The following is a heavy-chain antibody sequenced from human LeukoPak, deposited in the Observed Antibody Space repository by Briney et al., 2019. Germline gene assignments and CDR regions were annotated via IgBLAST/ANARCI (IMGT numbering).Heavy chain of an antibody. CDR1: GFTFSSYG. D-gene: IGHD3-10*01. Sequence: PGVSLRLSCAASGFTFSSYGMHWLRQAQGKGLKGVSLISGSGGSTYYADVVKGRFTISRDNSKNALYLRMNSLRDEDTDAYYCAHCGSSGPFDYWGQGTLVTVSS. CDR3: AHCGSSGPFDY. V-gene: IGHV3-23*01. CDR2: ISGSGGST. J-gene: IGHJ4*02.